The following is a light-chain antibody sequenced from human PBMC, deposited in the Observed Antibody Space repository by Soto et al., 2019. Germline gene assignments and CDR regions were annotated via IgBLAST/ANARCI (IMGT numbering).Light chain of an antibody. CDR2: DAS. Sequence: EIVLTQSPATLSSSPGERGTLSCRASQSIDTYVAWYQQKPGQPPRLLIYDASDRATGVPDRFSGSASGTEFTLTISSLQPEDFSVYYCQQYNNSPRTFGQGTRLEI. CDR3: QQYNNSPRT. CDR1: QSIDTY. V-gene: IGKV3-15*01. J-gene: IGKJ5*01.